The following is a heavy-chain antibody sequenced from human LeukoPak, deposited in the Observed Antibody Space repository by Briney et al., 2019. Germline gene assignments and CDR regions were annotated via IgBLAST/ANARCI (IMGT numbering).Heavy chain of an antibody. CDR1: GFTFNNYW. D-gene: IGHD4-11*01. CDR3: ARVPGSNSFFDN. Sequence: PGGSLRLSCAASGFTFNNYWMTWVRQAPGKGLEWVANIKQDGSETYYVDSVKGRFILSRDNAQSSLYLRMNSLRVDDTAVYYCARVPGSNSFFDNWGQGALVTVSS. V-gene: IGHV3-7*01. CDR2: IKQDGSET. J-gene: IGHJ4*02.